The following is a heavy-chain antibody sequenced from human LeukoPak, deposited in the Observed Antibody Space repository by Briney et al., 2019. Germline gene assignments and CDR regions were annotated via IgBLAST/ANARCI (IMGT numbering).Heavy chain of an antibody. V-gene: IGHV1-2*06. CDR1: GYTFTGYY. J-gene: IGHJ6*02. Sequence: GASVKVSCTASGYTFTGYYIHWVRQAPGQGLEWMGRINPNSGGTNYAQKFQGRVTMTRDMSISTAYMELSRLTSDDTAVYYCARDIGQQREFGMDVWGQGTTVTVSS. CDR2: INPNSGGT. D-gene: IGHD6-13*01. CDR3: ARDIGQQREFGMDV.